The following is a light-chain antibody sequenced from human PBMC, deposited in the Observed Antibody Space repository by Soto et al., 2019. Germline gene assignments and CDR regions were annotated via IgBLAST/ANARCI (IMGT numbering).Light chain of an antibody. Sequence: EIVLTQSPGTLSLSPGEGATLSCRASQSVSSNYLGWYQQKPGQAPRLLIYGSSNRATGIPDRFIGSGFGTDFTLTIDRLEPEDFAVYYCHQYGRSLSTFGQGTKVDIK. CDR1: QSVSSNY. V-gene: IGKV3-20*01. CDR3: HQYGRSLST. J-gene: IGKJ1*01. CDR2: GSS.